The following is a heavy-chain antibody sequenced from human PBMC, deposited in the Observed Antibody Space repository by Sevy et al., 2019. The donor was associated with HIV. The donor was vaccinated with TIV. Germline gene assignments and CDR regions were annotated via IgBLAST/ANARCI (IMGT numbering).Heavy chain of an antibody. Sequence: SETLSLTCTVSGGSISSSSYYWGWIRQPPGKGLEWIGSIYYSGSTYYNPSLKSRVTISVDTSKNQFSLKLSSVTAADTAVYYCARHVLLHSVLVMIVAEGGAFDIWGQGTMVTVSS. D-gene: IGHD3-22*01. J-gene: IGHJ3*02. CDR1: GGSISSSSYY. CDR3: ARHVLLHSVLVMIVAEGGAFDI. CDR2: IYYSGST. V-gene: IGHV4-39*01.